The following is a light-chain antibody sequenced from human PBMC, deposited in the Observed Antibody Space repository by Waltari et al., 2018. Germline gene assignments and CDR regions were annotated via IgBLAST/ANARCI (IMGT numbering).Light chain of an antibody. V-gene: IGLV1-47*01. CDR1: SPNIGNNY. J-gene: IGLJ3*02. Sequence: QSILTQPPSASGTPGQRVTISCSGASPNIGNNYVYWYRQLPGTAPNLLLYKNNQRPSGVPDRFSGSKSGTSASLAISGLRAEDESDYFCSTWDDSVTGWLFGGGTKLTVL. CDR2: KNN. CDR3: STWDDSVTGWL.